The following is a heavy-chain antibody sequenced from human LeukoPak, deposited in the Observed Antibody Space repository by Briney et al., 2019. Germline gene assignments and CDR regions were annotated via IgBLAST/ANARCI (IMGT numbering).Heavy chain of an antibody. J-gene: IGHJ4*02. Sequence: GGSLRLSCAASGFTFSSYAMHWVRQAPGKGLEWVAAISYDGSNKYYTDSVKGRFTISRDNSKNTLYLQMNSLRAEDRAVYYCARDSDSSGWYEGMEYWGQGTLVTVSS. D-gene: IGHD6-19*01. CDR2: ISYDGSNK. CDR3: ARDSDSSGWYEGMEY. V-gene: IGHV3-30-3*01. CDR1: GFTFSSYA.